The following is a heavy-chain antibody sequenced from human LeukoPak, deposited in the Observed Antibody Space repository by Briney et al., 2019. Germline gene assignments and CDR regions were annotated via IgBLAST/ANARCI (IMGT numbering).Heavy chain of an antibody. CDR2: ISAYNGNT. CDR3: ARGLRDGYNYDGDYAFDI. D-gene: IGHD5-24*01. Sequence: ASVKVSCKASGYTFTSYGISWVRQAPGQGLEWMGWISAYNGNTNYAQKLQGRVTMTTDTSTSTAYMELRSLRSDDTAVYYCARGLRDGYNYDGDYAFDIWGQGTMVTVSS. V-gene: IGHV1-18*01. CDR1: GYTFTSYG. J-gene: IGHJ3*02.